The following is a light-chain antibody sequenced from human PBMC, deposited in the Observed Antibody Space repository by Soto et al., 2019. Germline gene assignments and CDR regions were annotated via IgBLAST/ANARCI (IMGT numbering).Light chain of an antibody. CDR1: QSVDNF. Sequence: DIQMTQSPSSLSASVGDRVTITCRASQSVDNFLNWYQQKPGKAPKLLIYGASSLQSGVPSRFSGSGSGTDFTLTISSPQPADLGTYYCQQSYSTWTFGQGTKVEIK. J-gene: IGKJ1*01. V-gene: IGKV1-39*01. CDR3: QQSYSTWT. CDR2: GAS.